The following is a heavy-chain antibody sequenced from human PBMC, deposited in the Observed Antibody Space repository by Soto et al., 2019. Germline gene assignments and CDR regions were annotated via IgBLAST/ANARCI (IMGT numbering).Heavy chain of an antibody. CDR3: AHSSDFWSGPHPKGWFDP. Sequence: QITLKESGPTLVKPTQTLTLTCTFSGFSLSTSGVGVGWIRQPPGKALEWLALIYWNDDKSYSPFLKSTLTTTNDTAKNQVVLTITNMDPLDTATYYCAHSSDFWSGPHPKGWFDPWGQGTLVTVSS. CDR1: GFSLSTSGVG. J-gene: IGHJ5*02. D-gene: IGHD3-3*01. V-gene: IGHV2-5*01. CDR2: IYWNDDK.